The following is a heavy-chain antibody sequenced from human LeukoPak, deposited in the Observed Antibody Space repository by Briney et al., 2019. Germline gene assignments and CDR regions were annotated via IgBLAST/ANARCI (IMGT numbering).Heavy chain of an antibody. CDR3: ARGDYSEYFQH. Sequence: AAVYVSCKASGYTFTVYYMHWVRQAPAQGLEWMGWINPNSGGTNYAQKFQGRVTMTRDTSISTAYMELSRLRSDDTAVYYCARGDYSEYFQHWGQGTLVTVSS. D-gene: IGHD4-17*01. J-gene: IGHJ1*01. CDR2: INPNSGGT. V-gene: IGHV1-2*02. CDR1: GYTFTVYY.